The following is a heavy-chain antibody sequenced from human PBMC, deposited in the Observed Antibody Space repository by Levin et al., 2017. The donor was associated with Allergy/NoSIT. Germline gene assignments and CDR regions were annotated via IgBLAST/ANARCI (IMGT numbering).Heavy chain of an antibody. V-gene: IGHV3-7*01. CDR3: ARDKFLVVTATRLYYYYYGMDV. D-gene: IGHD2-21*02. Sequence: GGSLRLSCAASGFTFSSYWMSWVRQAPGKGLEWVANIKQDGSEKYYVDSVKGRFTISRDNAKNSLYLQMNSLRAEDTAVYYCARDKFLVVTATRLYYYYYGMDVWGQGTTVTVSS. J-gene: IGHJ6*02. CDR2: IKQDGSEK. CDR1: GFTFSSYW.